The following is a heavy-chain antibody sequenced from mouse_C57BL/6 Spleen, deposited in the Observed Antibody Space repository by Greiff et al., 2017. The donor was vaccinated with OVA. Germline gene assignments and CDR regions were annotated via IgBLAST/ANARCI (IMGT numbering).Heavy chain of an antibody. J-gene: IGHJ3*01. V-gene: IGHV3-1*01. CDR1: GYSITSGYD. D-gene: IGHD1-1*01. CDR3: ARGDGSSLFAY. Sequence: EVQGVESGPGMVKPSQSLSLTCTVTGYSITSGYDWHWIRHFPGNKLEWMGYISYSGSTNYNPSLKSRISITHDTSKNHFFLKLNSVTTEDTATYYCARGDGSSLFAYWGQGTLVTVSA. CDR2: ISYSGST.